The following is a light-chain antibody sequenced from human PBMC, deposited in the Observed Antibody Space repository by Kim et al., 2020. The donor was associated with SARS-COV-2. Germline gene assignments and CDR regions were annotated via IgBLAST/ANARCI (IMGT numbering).Light chain of an antibody. V-gene: IGLV3-21*04. J-gene: IGLJ3*02. CDR2: YDS. CDR1: NIGSKS. Sequence: SYVLTQPPSVSVAPGKTARITCGGNNIGSKSVHWYQQKPGQAPVLVIYYDSDRPSGIPERFSGSNSGNTATLTISRVEAGDEADYYCQVWDSSSDHRNWVFGGGTQLTVL. CDR3: QVWDSSSDHRNWV.